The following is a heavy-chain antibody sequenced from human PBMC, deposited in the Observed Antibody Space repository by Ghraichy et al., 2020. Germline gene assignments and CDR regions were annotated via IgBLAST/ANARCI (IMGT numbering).Heavy chain of an antibody. J-gene: IGHJ1*01. CDR2: IKQDGSEK. CDR3: VRDACTGTTCYWAEVFQH. CDR1: GFTFTTYW. Sequence: GGSLRLSCAASGFTFTTYWMTWVRQAPGKGLEWVANIKQDGSEKYYVDSVKGRFTISRDNAKDSLYLQMNSLRAEDTAVYYCVRDACTGTTCYWAEVFQHWGQGTLVTVSS. D-gene: IGHD2-2*01. V-gene: IGHV3-7*01.